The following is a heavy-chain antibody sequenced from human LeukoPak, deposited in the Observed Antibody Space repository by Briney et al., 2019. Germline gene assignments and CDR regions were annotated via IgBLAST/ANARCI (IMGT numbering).Heavy chain of an antibody. J-gene: IGHJ4*02. CDR1: GFTFDDYA. CDR2: ISWNIGSI. V-gene: IGHV3-9*01. D-gene: IGHD4-17*01. CDR3: AKDKNPYGDRLFDY. Sequence: GGSLTLSCAASGFTFDDYAMHWVRHAPGKGLEWVSGISWNIGSIVYADSVKGRFTISRDNAKNSLYLQMSSLRSDDTALYYCAKDKNPYGDRLFDYWGQGTLVTVSS.